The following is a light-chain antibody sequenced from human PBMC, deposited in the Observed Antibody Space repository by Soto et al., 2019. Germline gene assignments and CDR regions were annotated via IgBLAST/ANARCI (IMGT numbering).Light chain of an antibody. Sequence: EIVLTQSPATLSLSPGDRATLSCRASQSVASVYFAWYQQKPGQPPRLLLYRISTRATAIPDRFSGSGSGTDFTLTISRLEPDDFGLYYCQKYGSSPLTFGGGTKVEI. CDR1: QSVASVY. V-gene: IGKV3-20*01. CDR2: RIS. J-gene: IGKJ4*01. CDR3: QKYGSSPLT.